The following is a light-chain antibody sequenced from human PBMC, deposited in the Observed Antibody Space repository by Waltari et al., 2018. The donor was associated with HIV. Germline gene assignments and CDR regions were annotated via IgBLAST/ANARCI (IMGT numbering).Light chain of an antibody. CDR2: DVT. CDR1: TNDIGTYNF. Sequence: QSALTQPASVSGSPGQWITVSCTGTTNDIGTYNFVSWYQQHPGKAPKLVIYDVTSRPSGVPDRFSGSKSGNTASLTISGVRAEDEAHYYCSSYTASSALEIFGGGTKVTVL. CDR3: SSYTASSALEI. J-gene: IGLJ2*01. V-gene: IGLV2-14*03.